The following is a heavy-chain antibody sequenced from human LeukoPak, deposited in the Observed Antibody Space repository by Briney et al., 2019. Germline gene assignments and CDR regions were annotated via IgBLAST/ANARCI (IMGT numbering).Heavy chain of an antibody. CDR1: GFTLSSYS. D-gene: IGHD4-17*01. Sequence: SGGSLRLSCAASGFTLSSYSMNWVRQAPGKGLEWVSSISSSSSYIYYADSVKGRFTISRDNAKNSLYLQMNSLRAEDTAVYYCARDLRPFTTVTTSLGYWGQGTLVTVSS. CDR2: ISSSSSYI. CDR3: ARDLRPFTTVTTSLGY. V-gene: IGHV3-21*01. J-gene: IGHJ4*02.